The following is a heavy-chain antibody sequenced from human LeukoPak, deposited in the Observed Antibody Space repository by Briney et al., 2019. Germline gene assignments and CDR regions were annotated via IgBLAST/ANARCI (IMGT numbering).Heavy chain of an antibody. CDR3: AKSFGPVIAAAGTGAD. CDR1: GFSFSSYG. V-gene: IGHV3-30*02. CDR2: IRSDGSNK. Sequence: GGSLRLSCAGSGFSFSSYGMHWVRQAPGKGLEWMAFIRSDGSNKYYADSVKGRFTISRDNSKNTLYLQMNGLRAEDTAVYYCAKSFGPVIAAAGTGADWGQGTPVIVSS. J-gene: IGHJ4*02. D-gene: IGHD6-13*01.